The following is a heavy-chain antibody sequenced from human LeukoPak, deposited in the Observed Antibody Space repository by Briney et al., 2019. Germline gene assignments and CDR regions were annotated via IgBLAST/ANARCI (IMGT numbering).Heavy chain of an antibody. J-gene: IGHJ4*02. V-gene: IGHV4-34*01. CDR1: GGSFSGYY. D-gene: IGHD3-10*01. CDR2: INHSGST. Sequence: ASETLSLTCAVYGGSFSGYYWSWIRQPPGKGLEWIGEINHSGSTNYNPSLKSRVTISVDTSKNQFSLKLSSVTAADTAVYYCARLYHYGSGSPRDYWGQGALVTVSS. CDR3: ARLYHYGSGSPRDY.